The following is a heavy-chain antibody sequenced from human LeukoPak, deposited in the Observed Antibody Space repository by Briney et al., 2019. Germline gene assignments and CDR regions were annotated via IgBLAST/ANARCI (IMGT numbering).Heavy chain of an antibody. CDR1: GYTFTSYA. V-gene: IGHV1-3*01. D-gene: IGHD6-13*01. J-gene: IGHJ4*02. CDR2: INAGNGNT. CDR3: ARPSIAAAGISFDY. Sequence: GASVNDSCKASGYTFTSYAMHWVRQAPGQRLEWMGWINAGNGNTKYSQKFQGRVTITRDTSASTAYMELSSLRSEDTAVYYCARPSIAAAGISFDYWGQGTLVTVSS.